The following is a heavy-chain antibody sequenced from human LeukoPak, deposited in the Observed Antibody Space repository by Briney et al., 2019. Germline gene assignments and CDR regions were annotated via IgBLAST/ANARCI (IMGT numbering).Heavy chain of an antibody. J-gene: IGHJ5*02. CDR2: ISAYNGNT. Sequence: GASVKVPCKASGYTFTSYGISWVRQAPGQGLEWMGWISAYNGNTNYAQKLQGRVTMTTDTSTSTAYMELRSLRSDDTAVYYCARTGPTLTLQQLVGGWGYNWFDPWGQGTLVTVSS. V-gene: IGHV1-18*01. CDR3: ARTGPTLTLQQLVGGWGYNWFDP. D-gene: IGHD6-13*01. CDR1: GYTFTSYG.